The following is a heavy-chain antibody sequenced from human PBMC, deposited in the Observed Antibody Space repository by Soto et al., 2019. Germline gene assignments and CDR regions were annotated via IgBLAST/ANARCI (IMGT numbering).Heavy chain of an antibody. V-gene: IGHV4-59*08. CDR2: IYYSGST. CDR1: GGSISSYY. D-gene: IGHD6-13*01. J-gene: IGHJ4*02. Sequence: SETLSLTCTVSGGSISSYYWSWIRQPPGKGLEWIGYIYYSGSTNYNPSLKSRVTISADTSKNQSSLKLSSVTAADTAVYYCARLSGYSSSWYGPVGYYFDYWGQGTLVTVS. CDR3: ARLSGYSSSWYGPVGYYFDY.